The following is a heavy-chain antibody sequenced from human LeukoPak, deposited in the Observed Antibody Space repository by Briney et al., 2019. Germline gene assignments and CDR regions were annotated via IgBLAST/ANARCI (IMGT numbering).Heavy chain of an antibody. CDR3: AREEGCSGGICYLGNAFDI. Sequence: PSETLSLTCAVYGGSFSGYYWSWIRQPPGKGLEWIGEINHSGSTNYNASLKSRVTISVDTSKNQFSLKLSSVTAADTAVYYCAREEGCSGGICYLGNAFDIWGQGTMVTVSS. J-gene: IGHJ3*02. CDR2: INHSGST. V-gene: IGHV4-34*01. D-gene: IGHD2-15*01. CDR1: GGSFSGYY.